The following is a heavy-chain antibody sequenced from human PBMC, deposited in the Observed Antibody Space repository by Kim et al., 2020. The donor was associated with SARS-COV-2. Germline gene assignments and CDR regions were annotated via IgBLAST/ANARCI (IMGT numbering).Heavy chain of an antibody. J-gene: IGHJ5*02. V-gene: IGHV4-39*01. CDR3: ARGLLASLGWFDP. CDR2: IYYSGST. Sequence: SETLSLTCTVSGGSISSSSYYWGWIRQPPGKGLEWIGSIYYSGSTYYNPSLKSRVTISVDTSKNQFSLKLSSVTAADTAVYYCARGLLASLGWFDPWGQG. CDR1: GGSISSSSYY. D-gene: IGHD2-15*01.